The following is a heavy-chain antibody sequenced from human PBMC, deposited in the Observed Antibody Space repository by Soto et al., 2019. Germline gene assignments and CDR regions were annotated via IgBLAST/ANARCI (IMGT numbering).Heavy chain of an antibody. CDR3: AKVIAVAGFDY. V-gene: IGHV3-23*01. CDR1: GVNFRSYG. D-gene: IGHD6-19*01. Sequence: GGSQRLSCTASGVNFRSYGMSWVRQAPGKGLEWVSAISGSGGSTYYADSVKGRFTISRDNSKNTLYLQMNSLRAVDTAVYYCAKVIAVAGFDYWGQGTLVTVSS. J-gene: IGHJ4*02. CDR2: ISGSGGST.